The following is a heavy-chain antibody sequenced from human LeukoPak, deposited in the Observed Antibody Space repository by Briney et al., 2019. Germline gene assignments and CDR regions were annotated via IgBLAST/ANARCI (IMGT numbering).Heavy chain of an antibody. D-gene: IGHD1-26*01. CDR3: ARRVGLVGLYYFDY. CDR2: IFPGDSDT. Sequence: GESLKISCKGSGYSFTTYWIGWVRQMPGKGLEWMGIIFPGDSDTRYSPSFQGRVTISVDKSISTAYLQWSSLKASDTAMYYCARRVGLVGLYYFDYWGQGTLVTVSS. CDR1: GYSFTTYW. V-gene: IGHV5-51*01. J-gene: IGHJ4*02.